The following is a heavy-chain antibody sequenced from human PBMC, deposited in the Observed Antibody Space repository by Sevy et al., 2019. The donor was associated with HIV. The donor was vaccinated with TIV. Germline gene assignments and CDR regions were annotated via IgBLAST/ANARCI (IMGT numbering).Heavy chain of an antibody. CDR3: ARHHDFWGVDP. CDR2: IYYSGST. Sequence: SETLSLTCTVSGGSISSYYWSWIRQPPGKGLEWIGYIYYSGSTNYNPSLKSRVTISVDTSKNQFSLKLSSVTAADTAVYYCARHHDFWGVDPWAREPWSPSPQ. V-gene: IGHV4-59*08. D-gene: IGHD3-3*01. J-gene: IGHJ5*02. CDR1: GGSISSYY.